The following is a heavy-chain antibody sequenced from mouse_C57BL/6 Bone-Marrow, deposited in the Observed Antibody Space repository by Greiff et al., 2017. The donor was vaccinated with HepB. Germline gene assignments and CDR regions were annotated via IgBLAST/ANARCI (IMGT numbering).Heavy chain of an antibody. CDR1: GYTFTSYW. V-gene: IGHV1-72*01. D-gene: IGHD2-2*01. CDR3: AREGCGYLPYAMDY. CDR2: IDPNSGGT. Sequence: QVQLQQPGAELVKPGASVKLSCKASGYTFTSYWMHWVKQRPGRGLEWIGRIDPNSGGTKYNEKFKSKATLTVDKPSSTAYMQLSSLTSEDSAVYHCAREGCGYLPYAMDYWGQGTSVTVSS. J-gene: IGHJ4*01.